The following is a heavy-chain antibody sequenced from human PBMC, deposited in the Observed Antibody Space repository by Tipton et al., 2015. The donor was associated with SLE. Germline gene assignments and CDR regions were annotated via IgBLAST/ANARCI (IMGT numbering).Heavy chain of an antibody. V-gene: IGHV3-30*02. J-gene: IGHJ3*02. CDR3: AKDLYSGNYYDAFDI. CDR2: IYYDGSNT. CDR1: GFSFSNYG. D-gene: IGHD1-26*01. Sequence: SLRLSCAASGFSFSNYGMHWVHQAAGKGLEWVAFIYYDGSNTYYADSVKGRFTISRDNSKNTLYLQLNRLRAEDTAVYFCAKDLYSGNYYDAFDIWDQGTMVTVSS.